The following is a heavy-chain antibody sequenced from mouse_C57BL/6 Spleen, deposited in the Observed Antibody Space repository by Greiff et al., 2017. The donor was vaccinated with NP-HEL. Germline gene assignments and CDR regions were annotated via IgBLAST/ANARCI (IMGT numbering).Heavy chain of an antibody. Sequence: EVQLVESGGDLVKPGGSLKLSCAASGFTFSSYGMSWVRQTPDKRLEWVATISSGGSYTYYPDSVKGRFTISRDNAKNTLYLQMSSLKSEDTAMYYCARRTGTGFAYWGQGTLVTVSA. V-gene: IGHV5-6*01. CDR2: ISSGGSYT. CDR1: GFTFSSYG. J-gene: IGHJ3*01. D-gene: IGHD4-1*01. CDR3: ARRTGTGFAY.